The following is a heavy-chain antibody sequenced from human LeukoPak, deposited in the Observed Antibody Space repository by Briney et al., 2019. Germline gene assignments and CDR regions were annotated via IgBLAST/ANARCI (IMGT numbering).Heavy chain of an antibody. CDR2: ISAYNGNT. CDR3: ARQALLHSGWPPQTDY. D-gene: IGHD6-19*01. Sequence: ASVKVSCKASGYTFTSYGISWVRQAPGQGLESMGWISAYNGNTNYAQKLQGRVTMTTDTSTSTAYMELRSLRSDDTAVYYCARQALLHSGWPPQTDYWGQGTLVTVSS. CDR1: GYTFTSYG. V-gene: IGHV1-18*04. J-gene: IGHJ4*02.